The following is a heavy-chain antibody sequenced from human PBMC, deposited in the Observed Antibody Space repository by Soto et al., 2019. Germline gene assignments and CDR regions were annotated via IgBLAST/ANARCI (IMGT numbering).Heavy chain of an antibody. CDR3: AKAYSGYEGANYFDY. J-gene: IGHJ4*02. D-gene: IGHD5-12*01. Sequence: PGGSLRLSCAASGFTFSSYAMIWVRQAPGKGLEWVSAISGSGGSTYYADSVKGRFTISRDNSKNTLYLQMNSLRAEDTAVYYCAKAYSGYEGANYFDYWGQGTLVTVSS. CDR2: ISGSGGST. V-gene: IGHV3-23*01. CDR1: GFTFSSYA.